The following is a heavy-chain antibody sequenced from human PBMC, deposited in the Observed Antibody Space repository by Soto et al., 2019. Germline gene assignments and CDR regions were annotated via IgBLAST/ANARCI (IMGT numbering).Heavy chain of an antibody. CDR1: CDSISSFS. V-gene: IGHV4-59*01. J-gene: IGHJ4*02. Sequence: ASETPSPPFPVSCDSISSFSWGWIRQPPGKGLEWIGNIHYNGNTKYSPSLKSRVTMSVDTSKNHFSLKLISVTTADTAVYFCAREGNLGRWIQPLDSWGQGTLVTVSS. CDR3: AREGNLGRWIQPLDS. CDR2: IHYNGNT. D-gene: IGHD2-2*03.